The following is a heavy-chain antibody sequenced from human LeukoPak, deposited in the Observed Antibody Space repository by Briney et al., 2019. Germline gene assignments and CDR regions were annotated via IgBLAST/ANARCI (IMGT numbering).Heavy chain of an antibody. CDR3: ARSGYCSSTSCYYFDY. D-gene: IGHD2-2*01. CDR1: GGSISSYY. V-gene: IGHV4-4*07. J-gene: IGHJ4*02. Sequence: SETLSLTCTVSGGSISSYYWSWIRQPAGKGLEWIGRIYTSGSTNYNPSLKSRVTISVDTSKNQFSLKLSSVTAADTAVYYCARSGYCSSTSCYYFDYWGQGTLVTVSS. CDR2: IYTSGST.